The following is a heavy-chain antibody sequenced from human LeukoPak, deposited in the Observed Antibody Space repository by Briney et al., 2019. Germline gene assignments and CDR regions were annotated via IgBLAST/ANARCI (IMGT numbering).Heavy chain of an antibody. Sequence: SETLSLTCAVSGASISSGGYSWSWIRQPPGKGLEWIGYIYHSGSTYYNSSLRSRVTISVDRSKNQFSLKLTSVTAADTAVYYCASGPYCGGDCHRFPFDYWGRGTLATVSS. V-gene: IGHV4-30-2*01. D-gene: IGHD2-21*02. CDR1: GASISSGGYS. CDR3: ASGPYCGGDCHRFPFDY. CDR2: IYHSGST. J-gene: IGHJ4*02.